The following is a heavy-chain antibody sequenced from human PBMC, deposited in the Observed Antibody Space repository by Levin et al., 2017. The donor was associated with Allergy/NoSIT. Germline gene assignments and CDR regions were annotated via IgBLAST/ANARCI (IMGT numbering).Heavy chain of an antibody. Sequence: PSETLSLTCAVYGGSFSGYYWSWIRQSPGKGLEWIGEINHSGSTTYNPSLNSRVTISVDTSKNQFSLKLSSVTAADTAVYYCARGLCGGGSCYAWGYWGQGTLVIVSS. D-gene: IGHD2-15*01. CDR1: GGSFSGYY. CDR3: ARGLCGGGSCYAWGY. CDR2: INHSGST. V-gene: IGHV4-34*01. J-gene: IGHJ4*02.